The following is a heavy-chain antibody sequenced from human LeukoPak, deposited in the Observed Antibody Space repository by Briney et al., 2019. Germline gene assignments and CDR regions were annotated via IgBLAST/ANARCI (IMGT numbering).Heavy chain of an antibody. V-gene: IGHV4-61*01. CDR3: ARGRLQLRFLEWLHNRFDT. J-gene: IGHJ5*02. CDR1: GGSVSSGTYS. CDR2: INHSGST. Sequence: SETLSLTCAVSGGSVSSGTYSWSWIRQPPGKGLEWIGEINHSGSTNYNPSLKSRVTISVDTSKNQFSLKLSSVTAADTAVYYCARGRLQLRFLEWLHNRFDTWGQGTLVTVSS. D-gene: IGHD3-3*01.